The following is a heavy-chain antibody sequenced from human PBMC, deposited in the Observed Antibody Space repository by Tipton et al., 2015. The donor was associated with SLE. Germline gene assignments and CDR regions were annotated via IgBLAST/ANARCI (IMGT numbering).Heavy chain of an antibody. Sequence: TLSLTCTVSGGSTSGSNYYWDWIRQPPGKGPEWIGRITNNGNTYYIPSLQSRVTMSVDTSKNHFSLKLSSVTAADTAVYYCARRIGSRGAFDIWGQGTMVTVSS. CDR3: ARRIGSRGAFDI. D-gene: IGHD1-26*01. CDR1: GGSTSGSNYY. J-gene: IGHJ3*02. V-gene: IGHV4-39*02. CDR2: ITNNGNT.